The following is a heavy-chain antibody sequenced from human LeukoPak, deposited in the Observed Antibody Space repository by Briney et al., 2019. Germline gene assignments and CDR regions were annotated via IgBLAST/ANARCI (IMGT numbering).Heavy chain of an antibody. Sequence: SVKVSCKASGGTFSSYAISWVRQAPGQGLEWMGGIIPIFGTANYAQKFQGRVTITADKSTSTAYMELSSLRSEDMAVYYCARARYETRIWPKSRYHYYHYMDVWGKGTTVTVSS. CDR1: GGTFSSYA. CDR2: IIPIFGTA. D-gene: IGHD3-3*01. CDR3: ARARYETRIWPKSRYHYYHYMDV. J-gene: IGHJ6*03. V-gene: IGHV1-69*06.